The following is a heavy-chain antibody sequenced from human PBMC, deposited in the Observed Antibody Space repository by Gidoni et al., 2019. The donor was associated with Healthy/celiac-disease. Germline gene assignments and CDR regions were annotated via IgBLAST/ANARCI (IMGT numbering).Heavy chain of an antibody. CDR3: AKHVRRYYYDSSGYIDY. CDR2: ISGSGGST. J-gene: IGHJ4*02. CDR1: GFTFSSYA. V-gene: IGHV3-23*01. Sequence: EVQLLESGGGLVQPGGSLRLSCAASGFTFSSYAMSWVRQAPGKGLEWVSAISGSGGSTYYADSVKGRFTISRDNSKNTLYLQMNSLRAEDTAVYYCAKHVRRYYYDSSGYIDYWGQGTLVTVSS. D-gene: IGHD3-22*01.